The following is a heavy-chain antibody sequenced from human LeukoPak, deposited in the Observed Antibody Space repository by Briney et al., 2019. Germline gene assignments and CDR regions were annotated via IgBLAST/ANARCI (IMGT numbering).Heavy chain of an antibody. Sequence: GGTLRLSCAASGFTFSSYDMNWVRQAPGKGLEYVSAITSNGGSTYYADSVKGRFTISRDNSKNTLYLQMSSLRAEDTAVYYCVKGRCSGSSCYGGDYWGQGTLVTVSS. J-gene: IGHJ4*02. CDR1: GFTFSSYD. CDR3: VKGRCSGSSCYGGDY. CDR2: ITSNGGST. V-gene: IGHV3-64D*06. D-gene: IGHD2-2*01.